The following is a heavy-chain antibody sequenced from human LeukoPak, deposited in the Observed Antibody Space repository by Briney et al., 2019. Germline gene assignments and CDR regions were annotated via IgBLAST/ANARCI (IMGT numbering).Heavy chain of an antibody. V-gene: IGHV1-69*04. CDR1: GGTFSSYA. Sequence: ASVKVSCKASGGTFSSYAISWVRQAPGQGLEWMGRIIPILGIANYAQKFQGRVTITADKSTSTAYMELSSLRSEDTAVYYCARNALYWGDSYWGQGTLVTVSS. D-gene: IGHD2-21*01. CDR2: IIPILGIA. J-gene: IGHJ4*02. CDR3: ARNALYWGDSY.